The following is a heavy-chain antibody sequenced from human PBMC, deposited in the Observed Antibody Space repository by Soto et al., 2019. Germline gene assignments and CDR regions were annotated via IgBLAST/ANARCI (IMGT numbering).Heavy chain of an antibody. CDR2: INHSGST. CDR1: GGSFSGYY. J-gene: IGHJ5*02. D-gene: IGHD4-17*01. V-gene: IGHV4-34*01. Sequence: SETLSLTCAVYGGSFSGYYWTWIRQPPGTGLEWIGDINHSGSTNYNPSLKSRVIISVDRSKNQFSLKVSSVTAADTAVYYCARETYGDYVGYFDPWGQGTLVTVSS. CDR3: ARETYGDYVGYFDP.